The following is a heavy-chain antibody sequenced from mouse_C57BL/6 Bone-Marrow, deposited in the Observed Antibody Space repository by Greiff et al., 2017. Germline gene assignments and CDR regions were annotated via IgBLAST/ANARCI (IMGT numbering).Heavy chain of an antibody. D-gene: IGHD1-1*01. Sequence: QVQLQQSGAELARPGASVKLSCKASGYTFTSYGISWVKQSTGQGLEWIGEIYPRSGNPYYNEKFNGKATLTADKSSSTAYTELRSLTSEDSAVYFCARHIYCYGSSWYFDVWGTGTTVTVSS. V-gene: IGHV1-81*01. J-gene: IGHJ1*03. CDR3: ARHIYCYGSSWYFDV. CDR2: IYPRSGNP. CDR1: GYTFTSYG.